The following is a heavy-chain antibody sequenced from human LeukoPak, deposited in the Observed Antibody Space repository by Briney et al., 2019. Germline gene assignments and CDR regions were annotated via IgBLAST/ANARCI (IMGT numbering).Heavy chain of an antibody. D-gene: IGHD2-15*01. J-gene: IGHJ4*02. CDR3: AKAPVTSCRGAFCYPFDY. CDR1: GFSFSSYA. V-gene: IGHV3-23*01. CDR2: MSSSDDGR. Sequence: GGSLRLSCATSGFSFSSYAVSWVRQAPGKGLEWVSAMSSSDDGRYYAASVRGRFTISRDTSRSTLYLQMNSLRAEDAAVYYCAKAPVTSCRGAFCYPFDYWGQGTLVTVSS.